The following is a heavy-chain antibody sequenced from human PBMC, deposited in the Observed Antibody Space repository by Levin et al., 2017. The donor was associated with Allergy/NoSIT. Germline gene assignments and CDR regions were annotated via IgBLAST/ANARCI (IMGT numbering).Heavy chain of an antibody. V-gene: IGHV3-23*01. CDR3: AKEIPGLKGGELWSGYWSYFDY. Sequence: GGSLRLSCAASGFTFSSYAMSWVRQAPGKGLEWVSAISGSGGSTYYADSVKGRFTISRDNSKNTLYLQMNSLRAEDTAVYYCAKEIPGLKGGELWSGYWSYFDYWGQGTLVTVSS. J-gene: IGHJ4*02. D-gene: IGHD3-3*01. CDR2: ISGSGGST. CDR1: GFTFSSYA.